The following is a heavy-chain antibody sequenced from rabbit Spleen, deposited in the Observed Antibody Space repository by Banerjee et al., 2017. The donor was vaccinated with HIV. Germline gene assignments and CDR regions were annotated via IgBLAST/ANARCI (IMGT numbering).Heavy chain of an antibody. CDR2: IGTGNIGST. V-gene: IGHV1S40*01. CDR1: GFAFSSNYY. Sequence: QSLEESGGDLVKPGASLTLTCAASGFAFSSNYYICWVRQAPGKGLEWIACIGTGNIGSTYYASWAKGRFTISKTSSTTVTLQMTSLTAAGTATYFCGRRAGYAGGGDFNLWGQGTLVTVS. J-gene: IGHJ4*01. D-gene: IGHD4-2*01. CDR3: GRRAGYAGGGDFNL.